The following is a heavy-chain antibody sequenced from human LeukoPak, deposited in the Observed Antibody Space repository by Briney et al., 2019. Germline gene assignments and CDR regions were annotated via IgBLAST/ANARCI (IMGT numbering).Heavy chain of an antibody. CDR3: AADPTARVYYYYGMDV. J-gene: IGHJ6*04. CDR1: GFTFTSSA. V-gene: IGHV1-58*01. D-gene: IGHD4-17*01. Sequence: TSVKVSCKASGFTFTSSAVQRVRQARGQRPECIGWIVVGSGNTNYAQKFQERVTITSDMSTSTAYMELSSLRSEDTAVYYCAADPTARVYYYYGMDVWGKGTTVTVSS. CDR2: IVVGSGNT.